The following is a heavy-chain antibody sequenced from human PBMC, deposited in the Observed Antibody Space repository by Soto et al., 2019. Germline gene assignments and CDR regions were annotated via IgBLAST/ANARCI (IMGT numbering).Heavy chain of an antibody. CDR3: ARGYSSSWYTTNPYYFDY. D-gene: IGHD6-13*01. CDR2: ISAYNGNT. CDR1: GYTFTSYG. V-gene: IGHV1-18*01. J-gene: IGHJ4*02. Sequence: QVQLVQSGAEVKKPGASVKVSCKASGYTFTSYGISWVRQAPGQGLEWIGWISAYNGNTNYAQKLQGRVTMTTDTSTSTAYMELRSLRSDDTAVYYCARGYSSSWYTTNPYYFDYWGQGTLVTVSS.